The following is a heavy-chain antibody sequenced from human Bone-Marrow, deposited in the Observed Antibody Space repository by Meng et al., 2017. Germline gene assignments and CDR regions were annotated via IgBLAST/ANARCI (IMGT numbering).Heavy chain of an antibody. CDR1: GCSDIISSFS. J-gene: IGHJ4*02. Sequence: QLHVHGRGPGPGLLSETPSLTLTCPGCSDIISSFSWGWIRQAPGTGQGLVGTLHVCASTCNNPSLYLRGPISADTSNSQYYLKLSFVTVADTAVYYCAREWGTLAAAADDYWGQGTLVTVSS. V-gene: IGHV4-39*07. CDR3: AREWGTLAAAADDY. D-gene: IGHD6-13*01. CDR2: LHVCAST.